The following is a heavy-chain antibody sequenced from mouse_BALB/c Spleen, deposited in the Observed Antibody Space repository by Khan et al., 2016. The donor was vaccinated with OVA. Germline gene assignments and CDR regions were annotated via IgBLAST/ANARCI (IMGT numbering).Heavy chain of an antibody. CDR1: GFSLTSYG. J-gene: IGHJ3*01. CDR2: IWAGGST. CDR3: ARAFYYGAWLAY. V-gene: IGHV2-9*02. Sequence: QVQLKESGPGLVAPSQTLSITCTVSGFSLTSYGVHWVRQPPGKGLEWLGVIWAGGSTNHNSALMSRLSLSKDNSKSQVFLKMNSLQTDDTVMYYCARAFYYGAWLAYWGQGTLVTVSA. D-gene: IGHD1-1*01.